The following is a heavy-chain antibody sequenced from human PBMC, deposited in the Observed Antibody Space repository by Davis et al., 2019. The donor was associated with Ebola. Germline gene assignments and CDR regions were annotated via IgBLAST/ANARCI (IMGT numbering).Heavy chain of an antibody. CDR1: GYTFTNYD. V-gene: IGHV1-8*01. J-gene: IGHJ6*02. CDR3: ASGGITMVQGEPRYGMDV. CDR2: LNPNSGNT. Sequence: ASVKVSCKTSGYTFTNYDINWVRQATGQGLEWMGWLNPNSGNTDSTHKFQGRLTMTKNISIGTAYMELSTLTSEDTAVYYCASGGITMVQGEPRYGMDVWGQGTTVTVSS. D-gene: IGHD3-10*01.